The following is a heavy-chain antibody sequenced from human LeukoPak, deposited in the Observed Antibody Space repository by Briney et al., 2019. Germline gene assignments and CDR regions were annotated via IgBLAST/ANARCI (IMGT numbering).Heavy chain of an antibody. CDR2: IYYSGST. Sequence: SETLSLTCTVSGGSISSYYWSWIRQPPGKGLEWIGYIYYSGSTNYNPSLKSRVTISVDTSKNQFSLKLSSVTAADTVVYYCARGPPLYGGYYFDYWGQGTLVTVSS. J-gene: IGHJ4*02. CDR3: ARGPPLYGGYYFDY. CDR1: GGSISSYY. V-gene: IGHV4-59*01. D-gene: IGHD4-17*01.